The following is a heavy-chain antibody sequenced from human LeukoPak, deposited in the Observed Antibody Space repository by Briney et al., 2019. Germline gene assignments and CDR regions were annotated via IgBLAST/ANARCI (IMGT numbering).Heavy chain of an antibody. CDR3: ARQQPTSYYYGSGSSNDAFDI. CDR2: IYPGDSDT. J-gene: IGHJ3*02. CDR1: GYSFTSYW. D-gene: IGHD3-10*01. Sequence: GESLKISCKGSGYSFTSYWIGWVRQMPGKGLEWMGIIYPGDSDTRYSPSFQGQVTISADKSISTAYLQWSSLKAPDTAMYYCARQQPTSYYYGSGSSNDAFDIWGQGTMVTVSS. V-gene: IGHV5-51*01.